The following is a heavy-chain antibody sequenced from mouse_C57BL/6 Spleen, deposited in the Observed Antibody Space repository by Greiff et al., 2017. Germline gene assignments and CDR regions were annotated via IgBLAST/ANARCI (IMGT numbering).Heavy chain of an antibody. CDR2: IYPGDGAT. D-gene: IGHD2-1*01. Sequence: QVQLKQSGAELVKPGASVKISCKASGYAISSYWMNWVKQRPGKGLEWFGQIYPGDGATNYNGKFKGKATLTADKSPITAYMPLSSLTSEDSAVYFCARGGNSHAMDYWGQGTSVTVSS. CDR3: ARGGNSHAMDY. V-gene: IGHV1-80*01. J-gene: IGHJ4*01. CDR1: GYAISSYW.